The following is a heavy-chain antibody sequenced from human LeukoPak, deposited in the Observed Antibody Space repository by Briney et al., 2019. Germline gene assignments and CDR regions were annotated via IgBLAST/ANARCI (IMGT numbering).Heavy chain of an antibody. CDR2: INHSGST. CDR1: GGSFSGYY. D-gene: IGHD3-10*01. Sequence: PSETLSLTCAVYGGSFSGYYWSWIRQPPGKGLEWIGEINHSGSTNYNPSLKSRVTISVDTSKNQFSLKLSSVTAADTAVYYCARAVGYYGSGSYYNEGYYYYGMDVWGQGTTVTVSS. V-gene: IGHV4-34*01. J-gene: IGHJ6*02. CDR3: ARAVGYYGSGSYYNEGYYYYGMDV.